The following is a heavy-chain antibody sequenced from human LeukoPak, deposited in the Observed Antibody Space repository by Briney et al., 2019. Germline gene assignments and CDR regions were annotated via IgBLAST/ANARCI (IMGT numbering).Heavy chain of an antibody. CDR3: AKPRYGSGSYGYYFDY. D-gene: IGHD3-10*01. Sequence: GGSLRLSCAASGFSVSSNYMSWVRQAPGKGLEWVSAISGSGGSTYYADSVKGRFTISRDNSKNTLYLQMNSLRAEDTAVYYCAKPRYGSGSYGYYFDYWGQGTLVTVSS. CDR2: ISGSGGST. V-gene: IGHV3-23*01. CDR1: GFSVSSNY. J-gene: IGHJ4*02.